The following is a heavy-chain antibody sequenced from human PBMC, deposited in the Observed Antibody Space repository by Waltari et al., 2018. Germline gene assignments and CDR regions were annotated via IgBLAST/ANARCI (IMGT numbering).Heavy chain of an antibody. CDR2: IYTSGST. J-gene: IGHJ6*03. V-gene: IGHV4-4*07. D-gene: IGHD1-7*01. CDR1: GGSISSYY. CDR3: ASGTNGGYYYYMDV. Sequence: QVQLQESGPGLVKPSETLSLTCTVSGGSISSYYWSWIRQPAGKGLEWIGRIYTSGSTNYNPSLKSRVTMSVDTSKNQFSLKLSSVTAADTAMYYCASGTNGGYYYYMDVWGKGTTVTVSS.